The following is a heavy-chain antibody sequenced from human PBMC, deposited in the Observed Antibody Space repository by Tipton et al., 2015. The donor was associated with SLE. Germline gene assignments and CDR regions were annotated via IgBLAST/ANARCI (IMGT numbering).Heavy chain of an antibody. CDR2: INHSGST. CDR3: AGVSRDAFEI. Sequence: TLSLTCTVSGDSISSYYWSWIRQPPGKGLEWIGEINHSGSTNYNPSLKSRVTISVDTSKNQFSLKLSSVTAADTAVYYCAGVSRDAFEIWGQGTMVTVSS. J-gene: IGHJ3*02. D-gene: IGHD5/OR15-5a*01. CDR1: GDSISSYY. V-gene: IGHV4-34*01.